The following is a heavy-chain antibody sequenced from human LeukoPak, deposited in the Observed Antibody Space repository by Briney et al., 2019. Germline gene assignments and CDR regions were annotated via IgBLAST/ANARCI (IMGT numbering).Heavy chain of an antibody. CDR2: IIPIFGTA. CDR1: GGTFSSYA. D-gene: IGHD3-10*01. V-gene: IGHV1-69*06. Sequence: SVKVSCKASGGTFSSYAISWVRQAPGQGLEWMGGIIPIFGTANYAQKFQGRVTITADKSTSTAYMELSSLRSEDTAVYYCARDRGFGEKWFDPWGQGTLVTVSS. J-gene: IGHJ5*02. CDR3: ARDRGFGEKWFDP.